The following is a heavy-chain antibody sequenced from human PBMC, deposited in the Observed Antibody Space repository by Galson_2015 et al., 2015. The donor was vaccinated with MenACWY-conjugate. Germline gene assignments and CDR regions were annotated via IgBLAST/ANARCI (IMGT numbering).Heavy chain of an antibody. V-gene: IGHV1-18*01. CDR1: GYTFTSYG. Sequence: SVKVSCKASGYTFTSYGISWVRQAPGQGLEWMGWISAYNGNTNYAQKLQGRVTMTTDTSTSTAYMELRSLRSDDTAVYYCASLWRYDSSGLGWFDPWGQGTLVTVSS. CDR2: ISAYNGNT. J-gene: IGHJ5*02. D-gene: IGHD3-22*01. CDR3: ASLWRYDSSGLGWFDP.